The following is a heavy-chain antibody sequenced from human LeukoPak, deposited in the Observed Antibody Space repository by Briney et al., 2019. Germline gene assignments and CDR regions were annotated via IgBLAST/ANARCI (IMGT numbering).Heavy chain of an antibody. D-gene: IGHD6-19*01. Sequence: GGSLRLSCAASGFTFSSYAMHWVRQAPGKGLEWVAVISYDGSNKYYADSVKGRFTISRDNSKNTLYLQMNSLRAEDTAVYYCARDLLGSGWYFDYWGQGTLVTVSS. CDR1: GFTFSSYA. J-gene: IGHJ4*02. CDR2: ISYDGSNK. V-gene: IGHV3-30*04. CDR3: ARDLLGSGWYFDY.